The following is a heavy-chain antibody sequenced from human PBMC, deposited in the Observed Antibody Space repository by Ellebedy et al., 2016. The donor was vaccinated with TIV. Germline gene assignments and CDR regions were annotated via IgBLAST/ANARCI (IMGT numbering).Heavy chain of an antibody. CDR2: LYPDAKT. J-gene: IGHJ5*02. CDR1: GIIVSDYF. Sequence: WGSLRLSCEASGIIVSDYFMNWVRQATGKGLEWVSVLYPDAKTNYTDSVNGRFIVSRDSSKNTLYLQMNSLTAEDTAVYYCARDPGGGGDFGDNWFDPWGQGTLVTVSS. V-gene: IGHV3-66*01. CDR3: ARDPGGGGDFGDNWFDP. D-gene: IGHD2-21*01.